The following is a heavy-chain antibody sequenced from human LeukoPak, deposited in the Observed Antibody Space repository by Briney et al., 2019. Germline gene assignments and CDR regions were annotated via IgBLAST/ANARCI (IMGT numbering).Heavy chain of an antibody. Sequence: SETLSLTCAVYGGSFSGYYWSWIRQPPGKGLEWIGEINHSGSTNYNPSLKSRVTISVDTSKNQFSLKLSSVTAADTAVYYCARGLAPYSSGWYYLSRQPVHFDYWGQGTLVTVSS. CDR2: INHSGST. D-gene: IGHD6-19*01. CDR3: ARGLAPYSSGWYYLSRQPVHFDY. J-gene: IGHJ4*02. V-gene: IGHV4-34*01. CDR1: GGSFSGYY.